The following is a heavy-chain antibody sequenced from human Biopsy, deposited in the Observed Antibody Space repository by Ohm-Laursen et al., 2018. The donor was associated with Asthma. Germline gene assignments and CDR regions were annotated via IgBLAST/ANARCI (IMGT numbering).Heavy chain of an antibody. J-gene: IGHJ6*02. CDR1: GGSVSSGSYY. CDR2: ISYSGST. V-gene: IGHV4-61*01. CDR3: ARGPELDV. Sequence: TLSLTCTVSGGSVSSGSYYWSWIRQPPGKGLAWVSYISYSGSTDYNPSLKSRLTISMDTSKNQFSLKLSSVTAADTAVYYCARGPELDVWGQGTTVTVSS.